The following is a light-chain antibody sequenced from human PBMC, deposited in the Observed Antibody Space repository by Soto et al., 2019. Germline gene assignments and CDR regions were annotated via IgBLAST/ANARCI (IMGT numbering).Light chain of an antibody. J-gene: IGLJ1*01. V-gene: IGLV2-14*01. CDR1: SSDVGCYNY. Sequence: QSVLTQPASVSGSPGQSITISCTGTSSDVGCYNYVCWYQLHPGKSSKLIIYEVSHRPSGASNHFSGHKSGHTASLTISAIQAEDEADYYCSSYTSTRTPCVFGSGTKVTV. CDR2: EVS. CDR3: SSYTSTRTPCV.